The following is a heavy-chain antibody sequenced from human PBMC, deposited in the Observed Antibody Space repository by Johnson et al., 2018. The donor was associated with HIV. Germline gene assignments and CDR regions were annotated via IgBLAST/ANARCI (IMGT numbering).Heavy chain of an antibody. Sequence: VQLVESGGGVVPGRSLRLSCAASGFTFSTYWMSWVRQAPGKGLEWVANIKQDGSEKYYVDSVKGRFTISRDNAKNSLYLQMNSLRAEDTAVYYCARYSGSYLPDAFDIWGQGTMVTVSS. CDR1: GFTFSTYW. CDR3: ARYSGSYLPDAFDI. D-gene: IGHD1-26*01. V-gene: IGHV3-7*01. CDR2: IKQDGSEK. J-gene: IGHJ3*02.